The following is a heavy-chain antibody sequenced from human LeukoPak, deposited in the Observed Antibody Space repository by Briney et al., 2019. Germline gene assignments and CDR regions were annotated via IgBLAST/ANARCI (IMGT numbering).Heavy chain of an antibody. CDR3: ARVQCSSTSCHSSWFDP. CDR1: GGSISSYY. V-gene: IGHV4-59*12. Sequence: SETLSLTCTVSGGSISSYYWSWIRQPPGKGLEWIGYIYYSGSTNYNPSLKSRVTISVDTSKNQFSLKLSSVTAADTAVYYCARVQCSSTSCHSSWFDPWGQGTLVTVSS. J-gene: IGHJ5*02. D-gene: IGHD2-2*01. CDR2: IYYSGST.